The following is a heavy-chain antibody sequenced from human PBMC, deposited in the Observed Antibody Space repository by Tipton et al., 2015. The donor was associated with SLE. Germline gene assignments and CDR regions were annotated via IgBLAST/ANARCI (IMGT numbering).Heavy chain of an antibody. CDR3: ARHTAAAGTGDYFDY. D-gene: IGHD6-13*01. CDR2: IYYSGST. Sequence: TLSLTCTVSGGSISSGGYYWSWIRQHPGKGLEWIGYIYYSGSTYYNPSLKSRVTISVDTSKNQFSLKLSSVAAADTAVYYCARHTAAAGTGDYFDYWGQGTLVTVSS. CDR1: GGSISSGGYY. V-gene: IGHV4-31*03. J-gene: IGHJ4*02.